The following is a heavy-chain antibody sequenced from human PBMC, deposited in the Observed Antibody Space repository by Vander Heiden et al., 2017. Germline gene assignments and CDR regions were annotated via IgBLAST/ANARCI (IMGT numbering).Heavy chain of an antibody. CDR2: ISGSGDNT. CDR1: GFTFSSYA. D-gene: IGHD3-10*01. CDR3: AKGQGAMVRGSRDDY. Sequence: EVQLLESGGGLVQPGGSLRLSCAASGFTFSSYAMSWVRQAPGKGLEWVSAISGSGDNTYYADSVKGRFTISRDNSKNTLYLQMNSLRAEDTAVYYCAKGQGAMVRGSRDDYWGQGTLVTVSS. J-gene: IGHJ4*02. V-gene: IGHV3-23*01.